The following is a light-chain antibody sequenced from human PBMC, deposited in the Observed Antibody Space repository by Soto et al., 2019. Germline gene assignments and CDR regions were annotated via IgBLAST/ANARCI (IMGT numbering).Light chain of an antibody. Sequence: DIVMPQSPLSLPVTPGEPASISCRSSQSLLHSNGYNYLDWYLQKPGQSPQLLIYLGSNRASGVPDRVSGSGSGTDFTLKISRVEAEDVGVYYCMQALQTFTFDPGTKVDIK. CDR2: LGS. V-gene: IGKV2-28*01. J-gene: IGKJ3*01. CDR3: MQALQTFT. CDR1: QSLLHSNGYNY.